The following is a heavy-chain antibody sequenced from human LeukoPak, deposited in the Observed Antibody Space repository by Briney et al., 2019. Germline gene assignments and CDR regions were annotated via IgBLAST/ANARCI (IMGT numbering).Heavy chain of an antibody. D-gene: IGHD2-21*02. CDR2: IIPILGIA. CDR1: GGTFSSYA. J-gene: IGHJ1*01. Sequence: SVKVSCKASGGTFSSYAISWVRQAPGQGLEWMGRIIPILGIANYAQKFQGRVTMTRDTSTSTVYMELSSLRSEDTAVYYCARAQAYCGGDCHFQPWGQGTLATVSS. CDR3: ARAQAYCGGDCHFQP. V-gene: IGHV1-69*04.